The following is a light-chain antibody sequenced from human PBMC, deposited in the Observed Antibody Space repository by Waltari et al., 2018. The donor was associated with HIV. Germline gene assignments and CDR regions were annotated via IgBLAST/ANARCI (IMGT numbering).Light chain of an antibody. CDR3: QQYNNWPQT. J-gene: IGKJ2*01. V-gene: IGKV3-15*01. CDR1: QTVSTT. Sequence: EIVMTQSPATLSVSPGERATLSCRASQTVSTTLAWYQQKPGQAPRRLIFGASNRATGIPARFSGSGSGTEFTLTISSLQSEDFAVYYCQQYNNWPQTFGQGTNLEIK. CDR2: GAS.